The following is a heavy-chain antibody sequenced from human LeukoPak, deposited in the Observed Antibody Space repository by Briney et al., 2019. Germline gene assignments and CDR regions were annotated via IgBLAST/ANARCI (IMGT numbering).Heavy chain of an antibody. CDR2: IKQDGSEK. Sequence: GGSLRLSCAASGFTFSSYWMSWVRQAPGKGLEWVANIKQDGSEKYYVDPVKGRFTISRDNAKNSLYLQMNSLRAEDTAVYYCARDDSSGWSLYYYYYYGMDVWGQGTTVTVSS. CDR1: GFTFSSYW. D-gene: IGHD6-19*01. CDR3: ARDDSSGWSLYYYYYYGMDV. J-gene: IGHJ6*02. V-gene: IGHV3-7*01.